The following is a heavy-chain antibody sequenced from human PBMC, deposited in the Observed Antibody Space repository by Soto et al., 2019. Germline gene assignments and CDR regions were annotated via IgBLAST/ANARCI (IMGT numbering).Heavy chain of an antibody. CDR1: GDSVSSNSAA. J-gene: IGHJ4*02. V-gene: IGHV6-1*01. Sequence: PSQTLSLTCAISGDSVSSNSAAWNWIRQSPSRGLEWLGRTYYRSKWYNDYAVSVKSRMTINPDTSKNHFSLQLNSVTPEDTAVYYCARSTGAGTYGYFTYWGQGTLVTVSS. CDR3: ARSTGAGTYGYFTY. D-gene: IGHD3-16*01. CDR2: TYYRSKWYN.